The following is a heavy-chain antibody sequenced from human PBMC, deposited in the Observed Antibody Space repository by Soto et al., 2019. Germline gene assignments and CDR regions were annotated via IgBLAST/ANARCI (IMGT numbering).Heavy chain of an antibody. CDR3: ARDSPPERGSGSYYNDYYYYGMDV. CDR1: GFTVRSNY. D-gene: IGHD3-10*01. J-gene: IGHJ6*02. Sequence: GGSLRLSCAASGFTVRSNYMSWVRQAPGKGLEWVSVIYSGGSTYYADSVKGRFTISRDNSRNTLYLQMNSLRAEDTAVYYCARDSPPERGSGSYYNDYYYYGMDVWGQGTTVTVSS. CDR2: IYSGGST. V-gene: IGHV3-53*01.